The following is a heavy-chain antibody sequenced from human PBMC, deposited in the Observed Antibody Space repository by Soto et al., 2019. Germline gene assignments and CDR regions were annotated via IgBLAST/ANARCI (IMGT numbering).Heavy chain of an antibody. D-gene: IGHD6-6*01. CDR3: AIASSIAARPVVYFYYCGMDV. CDR2: IIPIFGTA. Sequence: QVQLVQSGAEVKKPGSSVKVSCKASGGTFSSYAISWVRQAPGQGLEWMGGIIPIFGTANYAQKFQGRVTITADESTSTAYMELSSLRSEDTAVYYCAIASSIAARPVVYFYYCGMDVWGQGTTVTVSS. CDR1: GGTFSSYA. V-gene: IGHV1-69*12. J-gene: IGHJ6*02.